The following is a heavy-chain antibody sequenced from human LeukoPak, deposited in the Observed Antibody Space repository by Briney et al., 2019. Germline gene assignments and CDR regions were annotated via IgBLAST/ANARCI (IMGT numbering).Heavy chain of an antibody. D-gene: IGHD3-22*01. J-gene: IGHJ4*02. CDR1: GFTFNNYA. CDR3: AKGHYYDSSGYSEDY. Sequence: GGSLRLSCEASGFTFNNYAMTWVRQAPGAGLEWASGISGTGGSTYYADSVKGRFTISRDNSKNALYLQMNGLRAEDTAIYYCAKGHYYDSSGYSEDYWGQGTLVTVSS. CDR2: ISGTGGST. V-gene: IGHV3-23*01.